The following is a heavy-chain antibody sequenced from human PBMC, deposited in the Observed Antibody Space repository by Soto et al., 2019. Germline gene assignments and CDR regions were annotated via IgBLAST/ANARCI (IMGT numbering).Heavy chain of an antibody. CDR3: ARDKLGGVAAAKVYYYYYYGMDV. V-gene: IGHV3-NL1*01. J-gene: IGHJ6*02. Sequence: WGSLRLSCATSGFTLRSYVMRLARQAPGKGLEWDTGICATGRETYYGDSVKGRFTISRDNAKNTLYLQMNSLRAEETAVYYCARDKLGGVAAAKVYYYYYYGMDVWGQGTTVTVSS. CDR1: GFTLRSYV. CDR2: ICATGRET. D-gene: IGHD6-13*01.